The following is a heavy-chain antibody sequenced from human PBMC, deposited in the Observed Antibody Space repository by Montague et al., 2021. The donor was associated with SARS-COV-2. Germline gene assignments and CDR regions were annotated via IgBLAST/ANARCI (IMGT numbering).Heavy chain of an antibody. Sequence: SETLSLTCTVSGVSISPYYWSWIRQSPGKGLECIGYTSYSGSTDYNPSLKSRVTISIDTSKNQFSLKLSSVTAADTAVYYRARWGEYCDSPYYDYAMDVWGQGTTVTVSS. D-gene: IGHD3-16*01. V-gene: IGHV4-59*12. CDR1: GVSISPYY. CDR2: TSYSGST. J-gene: IGHJ6*02. CDR3: ARWGEYCDSPYYDYAMDV.